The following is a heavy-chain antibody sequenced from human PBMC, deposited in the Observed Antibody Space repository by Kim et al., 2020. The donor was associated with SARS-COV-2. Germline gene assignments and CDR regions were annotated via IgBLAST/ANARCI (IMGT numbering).Heavy chain of an antibody. J-gene: IGHJ4*02. D-gene: IGHD2-15*01. Sequence: GGSLRLSCAASGFTFSSYAMHWVRQAPGKGLEWVAVISYDGSNKYYADSVKGRFTISRDNSKNTLYLQMNSLRAEDTAVYYCARPGGGGRDYWGQGTLVTVSS. CDR2: ISYDGSNK. V-gene: IGHV3-30*04. CDR3: ARPGGGGRDY. CDR1: GFTFSSYA.